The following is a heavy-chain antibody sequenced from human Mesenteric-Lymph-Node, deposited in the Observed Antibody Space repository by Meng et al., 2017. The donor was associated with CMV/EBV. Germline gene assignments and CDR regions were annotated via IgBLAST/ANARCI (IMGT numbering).Heavy chain of an antibody. CDR2: ISSSSSYI. D-gene: IGHD1-26*01. Sequence: GESLKISCEVSGFTFSSYEMNWVRQAPGKGLEWVSSISSSSSYIYYADSVKGRFTISRDNAKNSLYLQMNSLRAEDTAVYYCGRGTVGWEPSTYYYFEFWGQGALVTVSS. CDR1: GFTFSSYE. J-gene: IGHJ4*02. V-gene: IGHV3-21*01. CDR3: GRGTVGWEPSTYYYFEF.